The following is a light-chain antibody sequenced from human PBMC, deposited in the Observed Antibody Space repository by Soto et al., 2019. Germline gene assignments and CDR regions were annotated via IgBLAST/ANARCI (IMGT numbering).Light chain of an antibody. V-gene: IGKV1-39*01. CDR1: QTISSY. CDR2: AAS. CDR3: QQSHTWT. J-gene: IGKJ1*01. Sequence: DIQMTQSPSSLSASVGDRVTITCRASQTISSYLNWYQQKPGNAPKVLTYAASSLRSGVPSRFSGSGSGTHFTLTISTLQPEDFATYYCQQSHTWTFGQGTKVELK.